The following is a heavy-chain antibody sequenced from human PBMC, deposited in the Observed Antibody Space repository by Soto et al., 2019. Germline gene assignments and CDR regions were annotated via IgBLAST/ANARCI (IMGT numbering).Heavy chain of an antibody. V-gene: IGHV3-23*01. J-gene: IGHJ3*02. Sequence: GGSLRLSCTTSGFIFSDYGMNWVRQAPGKGLEWVSGITKTGRSTFLADSVKGRFTISRDKLKNIVYLQMNSLRLDDTALYYCTKDGDGYDFAFDSRGQGTVVTVSS. CDR2: ITKTGRST. CDR3: TKDGDGYDFAFDS. D-gene: IGHD5-12*01. CDR1: GFIFSDYG.